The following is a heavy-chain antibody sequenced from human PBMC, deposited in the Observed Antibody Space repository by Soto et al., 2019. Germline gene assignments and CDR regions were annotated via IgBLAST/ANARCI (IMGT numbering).Heavy chain of an antibody. J-gene: IGHJ5*01. CDR2: IRPGGDST. CDR3: TIHEEGAPWAGGFDS. Sequence: GSLRLSCAASGFRFRTRAMSWVRQAPGKGLEWVASIRPGGDSTYYADSVKGRFAVSRDNSNVTLYLQMDSLRVEDTAIYYCTIHEEGAPWAGGFDSWGQGTLVTVS. CDR1: GFRFRTRA. D-gene: IGHD1-26*01. V-gene: IGHV3-23*01.